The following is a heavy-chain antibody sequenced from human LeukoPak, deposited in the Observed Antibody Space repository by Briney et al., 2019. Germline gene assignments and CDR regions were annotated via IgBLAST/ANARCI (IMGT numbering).Heavy chain of an antibody. CDR3: AREKIGVVSTILRRDYYYMDV. V-gene: IGHV3-23*01. Sequence: GGSLRLSCAASGFTVTDYAMTWVRQAPGKGLEWVSSISASGGMTYYADSVKGRFTISRDNAKNSLYLQMNSLRAEDTAVYYCAREKIGVVSTILRRDYYYMDVWGKGTTVTVS. D-gene: IGHD3-3*01. J-gene: IGHJ6*03. CDR1: GFTVTDYA. CDR2: ISASGGMT.